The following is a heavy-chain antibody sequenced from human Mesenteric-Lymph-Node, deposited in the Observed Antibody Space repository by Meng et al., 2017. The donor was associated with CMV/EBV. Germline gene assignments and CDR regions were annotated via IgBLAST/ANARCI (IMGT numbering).Heavy chain of an antibody. Sequence: GESLKISCEASGFRFDDYGMNWVRQRPGKGLEWVSRINPDGSSTSYADSVKGRFTISRDNAKNTLYLQMNSLRAEDTAVYYCVRLNTLTPFDYWGQGTLVTVSS. D-gene: IGHD3-9*01. CDR2: INPDGSST. V-gene: IGHV3-74*01. CDR3: VRLNTLTPFDY. CDR1: GFRFDDYG. J-gene: IGHJ4*02.